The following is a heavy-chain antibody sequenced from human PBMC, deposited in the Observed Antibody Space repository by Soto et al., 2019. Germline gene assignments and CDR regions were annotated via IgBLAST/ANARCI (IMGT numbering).Heavy chain of an antibody. CDR2: IWYDGSNK. J-gene: IGHJ5*02. CDR1: GFTFSSYG. V-gene: IGHV3-33*01. Sequence: QVQLVESGGGVVQPGRSLRLSCAASGFTFSSYGMHWVRQAPGKGLEWVAVIWYDGSNKYYADSVKGRFTISRDNSKNTLYLQMNSMRAEDTAVYYCARDCLGMELNGCYGSGSTLDPWGQGTLVTVSS. CDR3: ARDCLGMELNGCYGSGSTLDP. D-gene: IGHD3-10*01.